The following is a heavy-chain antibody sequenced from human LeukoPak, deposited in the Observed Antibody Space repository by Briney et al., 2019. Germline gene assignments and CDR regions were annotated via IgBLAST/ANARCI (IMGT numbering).Heavy chain of an antibody. CDR3: AKDTVYGSTSWHAFDI. J-gene: IGHJ3*02. CDR1: GFTFDDYA. V-gene: IGHV3-9*01. Sequence: PGRSLRLSCAASGFTFDDYAMHWVRQAPGKGLEWVSGISWNSGSIGYADSVKGRFTISRDNAKNSLYLQMNSLRAEDTALYYCAKDTVYGSTSWHAFDIWGQGTMVTVSS. D-gene: IGHD2-2*01. CDR2: ISWNSGSI.